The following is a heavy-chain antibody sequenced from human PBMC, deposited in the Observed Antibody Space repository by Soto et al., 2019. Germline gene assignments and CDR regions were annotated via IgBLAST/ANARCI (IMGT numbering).Heavy chain of an antibody. D-gene: IGHD1-26*01. J-gene: IGHJ6*02. CDR3: ARQRPTDGRWEFANYYGMDV. CDR2: IYYSEST. CDR1: GGSVSSGDFY. V-gene: IGHV4-61*08. Sequence: SETLSLTCTVSGGSVSSGDFYWSWIRQPPGKGLEWIGNIYYSESTKYNPSLKSRVTISVDTSKNQFSLKLSSVTAADTAVYYCARQRPTDGRWEFANYYGMDVWGQGTPVTVSS.